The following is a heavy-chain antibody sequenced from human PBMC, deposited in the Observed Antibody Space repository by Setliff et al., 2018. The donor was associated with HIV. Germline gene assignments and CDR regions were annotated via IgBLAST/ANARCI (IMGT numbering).Heavy chain of an antibody. D-gene: IGHD2-15*01. V-gene: IGHV4-39*02. CDR2: ISYSENT. J-gene: IGHJ4*02. CDR3: ARDAGGSVGNYYFDY. Sequence: SETLSLTCTVSGGSISGSSHYWGWIRQPPGKGLEWIGSISYSENTYYNPSLKSRVTISADTSKNHFSLKLSSVTAADTAVYYCARDAGGSVGNYYFDYWGQGTLVTVSS. CDR1: GGSISGSSHY.